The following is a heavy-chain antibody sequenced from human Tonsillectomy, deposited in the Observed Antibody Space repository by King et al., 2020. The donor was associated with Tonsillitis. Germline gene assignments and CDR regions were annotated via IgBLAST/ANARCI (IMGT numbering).Heavy chain of an antibody. V-gene: IGHV3-23*04. CDR1: GFTFSTYA. Sequence: VQLVESGGGLVQPGGSLRLSCAASGFTFSTYAMTWVRQAPGKGLEWVSVMSGAWARTYHADSVKGRFTISRDNSKNTLYLQMNRPRAEDTAVYYCAKCPYDFWSGGLYYAMDVWGQGTTVTVSS. CDR2: MSGAWART. J-gene: IGHJ6*02. D-gene: IGHD3-3*01. CDR3: AKCPYDFWSGGLYYAMDV.